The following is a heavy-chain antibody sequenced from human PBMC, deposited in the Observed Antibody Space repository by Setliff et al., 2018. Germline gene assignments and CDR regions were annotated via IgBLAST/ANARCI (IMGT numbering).Heavy chain of an antibody. CDR3: ARAQDHSLVGRWYFDL. Sequence: SETLSLTCTVSGGSISSGSHYWTWIRQPTGKRLEWIGHIDPSGNARSVNYNPSLTSRVTISLDTSKNHLSLRLSSVTAADTAVYYCARAQDHSLVGRWYFDLWGRGTLVTVSS. D-gene: IGHD2-8*02. V-gene: IGHV4-61*09. CDR2: IDPSGNARSV. CDR1: GGSISSGSHY. J-gene: IGHJ2*01.